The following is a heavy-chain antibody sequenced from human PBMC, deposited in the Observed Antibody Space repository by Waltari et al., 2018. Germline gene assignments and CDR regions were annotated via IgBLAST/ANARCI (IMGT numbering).Heavy chain of an antibody. CDR1: GLTFSNFG. J-gene: IGHJ4*02. CDR3: AKDAFGNTYLDF. Sequence: QVNLVGSGGGVVQPGGSLRLSCATSGLTFSNFGMHWVRQAPGKGLEWVARIWFDGSDKFYADSVRGRFTISRDNSARTLYLDMDSLRLDDTAMYYCAKDAFGNTYLDFWGQGTLVTVSS. CDR2: IWFDGSDK. D-gene: IGHD2-2*02. V-gene: IGHV3-30*02.